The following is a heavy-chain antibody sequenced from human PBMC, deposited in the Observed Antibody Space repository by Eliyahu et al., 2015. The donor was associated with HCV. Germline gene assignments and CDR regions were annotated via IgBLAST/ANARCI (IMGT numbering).Heavy chain of an antibody. CDR3: ARGLRGYSDYDFAWYFDL. V-gene: IGHV3-66*01. CDR1: GFTVSSXD. Sequence: EVQLVESGGGLVQPGGSLRLSCAASGFTVSSXDMSWVRQAPGKGLEWVSVIYSDGSTYYADSVKGRFTISRDNPKNTVYLQMNSLRVEDTAVYYCARGLRGYSDYDFAWYFDLWGRGTLVTVSS. D-gene: IGHD5-12*01. J-gene: IGHJ2*01. CDR2: IYSDGST.